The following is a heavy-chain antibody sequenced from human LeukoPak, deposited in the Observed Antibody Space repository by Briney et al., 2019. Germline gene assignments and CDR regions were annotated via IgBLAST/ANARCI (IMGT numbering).Heavy chain of an antibody. CDR1: GGSITGYY. CDR3: ATGRDADSARGYYDMDV. V-gene: IGHV4-4*07. CDR2: IYSGGST. D-gene: IGHD5-24*01. J-gene: IGHJ6*02. Sequence: SETLSLTCTVSGGSITGYYWTWIRQPARKGLEWIGRIYSGGSTNYNPPLKSRVTMSVDTSKNQFSLKLSSVTAADTAVYYCATGRDADSARGYYDMDVWGQGTTVTVSS.